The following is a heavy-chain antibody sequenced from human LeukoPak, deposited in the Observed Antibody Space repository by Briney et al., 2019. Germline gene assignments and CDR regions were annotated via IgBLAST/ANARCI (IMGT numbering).Heavy chain of an antibody. CDR2: IMPLFGTA. CDR1: GGTFNNSA. CDR3: ARDVHGDYGSGWFDP. Sequence: ASVKVSCKTSGGTFNNSAISWVRQAPGQGLEWLGGIMPLFGTAGYAQKFQGRVTIAKDESTRTVYLELTSLTSDDTAVYYCARDVHGDYGSGWFDPWGQGTLVSVSS. J-gene: IGHJ5*02. D-gene: IGHD4-17*01. V-gene: IGHV1-69*05.